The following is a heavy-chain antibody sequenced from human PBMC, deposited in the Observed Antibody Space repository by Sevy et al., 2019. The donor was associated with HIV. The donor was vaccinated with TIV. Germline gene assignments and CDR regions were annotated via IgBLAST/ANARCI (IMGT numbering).Heavy chain of an antibody. CDR1: GYTFTSYG. J-gene: IGHJ6*03. CDR3: AGYRYDFWRGYLSRPYYYYYMDV. V-gene: IGHV1-18*04. CDR2: ISAYNGNT. D-gene: IGHD3-3*01. Sequence: ASLKVSCKASGYTFTSYGISWVRQAPGQGLEWMGWISAYNGNTNYAQKLQGRVTKTTDTSTSTDSMELMNLRSDGTAVYYCAGYRYDFWRGYLSRPYYYYYMDVWGKGTTVTVSS.